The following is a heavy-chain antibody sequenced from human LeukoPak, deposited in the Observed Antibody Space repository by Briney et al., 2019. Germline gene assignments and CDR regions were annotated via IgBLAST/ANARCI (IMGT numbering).Heavy chain of an antibody. CDR3: ARDRDGYYY. J-gene: IGHJ4*02. CDR1: GFPFSSYW. CDR2: IKQDGSEK. Sequence: GGSLRLSCSASGFPFSSYWMSWVRQAPGKGLEWVANIKQDGSEKYYVDSVKGRFTISRDNAKNSLYLQMNSLRAEDTAVYYCARDRDGYYYWGQGTLVTVSS. V-gene: IGHV3-7*01. D-gene: IGHD5-24*01.